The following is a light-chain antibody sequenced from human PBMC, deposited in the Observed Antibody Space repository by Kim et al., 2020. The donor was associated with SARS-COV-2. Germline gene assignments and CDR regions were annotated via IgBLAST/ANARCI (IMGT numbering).Light chain of an antibody. CDR2: RDK. CDR3: QSADISGTSWI. Sequence: RGQKAKTTCSGEELRTEVGNWYEKRTGRGHILVIYRDKERVSWIRERLCGARSGITLKLTITGVQTEDEADYFCQSADISGTSWIFGGGTQLTV. CDR1: ELRTEV. J-gene: IGLJ2*01. V-gene: IGLV3-25*03.